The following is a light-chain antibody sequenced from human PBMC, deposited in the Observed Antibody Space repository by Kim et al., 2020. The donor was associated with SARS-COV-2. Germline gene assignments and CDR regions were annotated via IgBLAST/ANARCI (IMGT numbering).Light chain of an antibody. V-gene: IGLV3-1*01. CDR1: KLGDEY. CDR3: QAWDSSTVV. CDR2: QDN. J-gene: IGLJ3*02. Sequence: SYELTQPPSVSVSPGQTASITCSGDKLGDEYACWYQQKPGQSPVLVIYQDNKRPSGIPERFSGSNSGNTATLTISGTQAMDEADYYCQAWDSSTVVFSGGTKLTVL.